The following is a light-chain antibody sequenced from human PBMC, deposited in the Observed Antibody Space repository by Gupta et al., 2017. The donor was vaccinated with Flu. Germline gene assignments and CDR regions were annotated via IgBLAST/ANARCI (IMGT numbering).Light chain of an antibody. V-gene: IGKV3-11*01. Sequence: EIVLTQSPATLSLSPGEGATLSCRASQSVSSYLAWYQQKPGQAPRLLIYDASNRATGIPARFSGSGSGTEFTLTISSREPEDFAIYYCQQRGNWPYTFGQGTXLEIK. J-gene: IGKJ2*01. CDR2: DAS. CDR3: QQRGNWPYT. CDR1: QSVSSY.